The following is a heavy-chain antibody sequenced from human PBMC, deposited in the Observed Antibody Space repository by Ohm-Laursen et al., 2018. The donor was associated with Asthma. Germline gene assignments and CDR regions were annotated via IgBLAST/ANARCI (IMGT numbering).Heavy chain of an antibody. D-gene: IGHD5-18*01. CDR1: GFNFNSSA. CDR3: ARGHGGIQRWLSYQCDN. CDR2: TSYDGSNK. V-gene: IGHV3-30-3*01. Sequence: SLRLSCAASGFNFNSSAMHWVRQAPGKGLEWVAVTSYDGSNKYHADSVKGRFTISRDNSRNTLFLQMNTLRPEDTAVYFCARGHGGIQRWLSYQCDNWGQGTLVTVSS. J-gene: IGHJ4*02.